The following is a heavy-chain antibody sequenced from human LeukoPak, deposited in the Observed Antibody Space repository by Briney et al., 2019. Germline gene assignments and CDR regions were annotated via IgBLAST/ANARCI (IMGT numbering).Heavy chain of an antibody. J-gene: IGHJ4*02. Sequence: GGSLRLSCKVSGFTVTNAWMNWIRQVPGKGLVWVSHIKYDGSATNYADSVKGRFTISRDNAKNTLYLQMNSLRAEDTAVYYCVSGSLQSGYNFDYWGQGALVTVSS. CDR3: VSGSLQSGYNFDY. V-gene: IGHV3-74*01. CDR2: IKYDGSAT. D-gene: IGHD3-3*01. CDR1: GFTVTNAW.